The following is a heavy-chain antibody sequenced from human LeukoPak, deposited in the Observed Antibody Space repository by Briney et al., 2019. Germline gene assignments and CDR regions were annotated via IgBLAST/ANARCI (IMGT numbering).Heavy chain of an antibody. V-gene: IGHV1-2*02. D-gene: IGHD1-26*01. Sequence: ASVKVSCKASGYTFTGSYMHWVRQAPGQGLEWMGWINPNNGGTNYAQKFQGRVTMTRDTSISTAYMELSRPRSDDTAVYYCARDWAWEQVWFQHWGQGTQVIVSS. CDR2: INPNNGGT. J-gene: IGHJ1*01. CDR3: ARDWAWEQVWFQH. CDR1: GYTFTGSY.